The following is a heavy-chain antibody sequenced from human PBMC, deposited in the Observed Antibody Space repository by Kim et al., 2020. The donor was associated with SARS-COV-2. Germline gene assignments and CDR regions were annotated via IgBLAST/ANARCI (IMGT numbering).Heavy chain of an antibody. Sequence: GGSLRLSCAASGFTFSSYGMHWVRQAPGKGLEWVAVISYDGSNKYYADSVKGRFTISRDNSKNTLYLQMNSLRAEDTAVYYCAKDAAAAGPPYYYYGMDVWGQGTTVTVSS. D-gene: IGHD6-13*01. CDR3: AKDAAAAGPPYYYYGMDV. J-gene: IGHJ6*02. V-gene: IGHV3-30*18. CDR2: ISYDGSNK. CDR1: GFTFSSYG.